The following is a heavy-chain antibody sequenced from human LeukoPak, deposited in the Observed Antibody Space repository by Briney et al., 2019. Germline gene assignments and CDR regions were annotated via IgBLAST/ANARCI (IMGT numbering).Heavy chain of an antibody. CDR3: ARDLGGSCYFDY. CDR1: GYTFTGFY. J-gene: IGHJ4*02. V-gene: IGHV1-2*02. Sequence: ASLKVSCKASGYTFTGFYIHWVRQAPGQGLEWMGWINPISGDTNYAQKFQGRVTMTRDTSISTAYMELNRLRSGDTAVFYCARDLGGSCYFDYWGQGTLVTVSS. D-gene: IGHD6-13*01. CDR2: INPISGDT.